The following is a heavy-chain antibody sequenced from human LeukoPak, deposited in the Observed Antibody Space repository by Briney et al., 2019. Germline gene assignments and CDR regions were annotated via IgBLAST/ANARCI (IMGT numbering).Heavy chain of an antibody. J-gene: IGHJ3*02. CDR3: ARSLRNAFDI. Sequence: GGSLSSSCAASGLTFSIFAMTWFRKPPGKGLEWVSVISASGGSTYYADSVKGRFTISTDNANNSLYLQMNSLRAEDTAVYYCARSLRNAFDIWGQGTMVTVSS. D-gene: IGHD3-3*01. V-gene: IGHV3-23*01. CDR1: GLTFSIFA. CDR2: ISASGGST.